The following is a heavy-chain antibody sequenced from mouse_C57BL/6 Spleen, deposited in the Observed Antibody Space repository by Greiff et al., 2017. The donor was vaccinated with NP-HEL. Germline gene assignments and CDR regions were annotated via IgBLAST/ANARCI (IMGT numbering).Heavy chain of an antibody. V-gene: IGHV1-82*01. CDR3: ARPYDYGDGWFAY. Sequence: QVQLQQSGPELVKPGASVKISCKASGYAFSSSWMNWVKQRPGKGLEWIGRIYPGDGDTNYNGKFKGKATLTADKSSSTAYMQLSSLTSEDSAVYYCARPYDYGDGWFAYWGQGTLVTVSA. D-gene: IGHD2-4*01. J-gene: IGHJ3*01. CDR2: IYPGDGDT. CDR1: GYAFSSSW.